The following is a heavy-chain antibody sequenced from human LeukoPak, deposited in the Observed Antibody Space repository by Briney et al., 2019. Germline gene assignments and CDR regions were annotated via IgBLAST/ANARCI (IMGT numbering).Heavy chain of an antibody. CDR3: AKDFRAYNYGSDY. D-gene: IGHD5-18*01. CDR1: GFTFNTFA. CDR2: ISISGGTT. J-gene: IGHJ4*02. Sequence: GGSLRLSCAASGFTFNTFAMSWVRQAPGKGLEWVSAISISGGTTYYADSVKGRFTISRDNSKNTLYLQMNSLRAEDTAVYYCAKDFRAYNYGSDYWGQGTLVTVSS. V-gene: IGHV3-23*01.